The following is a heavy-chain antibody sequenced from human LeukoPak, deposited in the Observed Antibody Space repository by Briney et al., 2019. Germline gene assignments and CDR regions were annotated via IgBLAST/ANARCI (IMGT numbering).Heavy chain of an antibody. V-gene: IGHV4-34*01. J-gene: IGHJ4*02. CDR1: GGSFSGYY. D-gene: IGHD5-18*01. CDR3: ARGRLSAMDY. CDR2: INHSGST. Sequence: SETLSLTCAVYGGSFSGYYWSWIRQPPGKGLEWIGEINHSGSTNYNPSLKSRVTISVDTSKNQFSLKLSSVTAADTAVYYCARGRLSAMDYWGQGILVTVSS.